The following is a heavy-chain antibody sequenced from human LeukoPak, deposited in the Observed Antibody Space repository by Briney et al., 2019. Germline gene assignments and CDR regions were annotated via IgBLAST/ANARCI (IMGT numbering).Heavy chain of an antibody. V-gene: IGHV7-4-1*02. CDR1: GYTFTSYD. J-gene: IGHJ6*02. CDR3: ARDLAAAYYYYGMDV. D-gene: IGHD6-13*01. CDR2: INTNTGNP. Sequence: ASVKVSCRASGYTFTSYDINWVRQAPGQGLEWMGWINTNTGNPTYAQGFTGRFVFSLDTSVSTAYLQISSLKAEDTAVYYCARDLAAAYYYYGMDVWGQGTTVTVSS.